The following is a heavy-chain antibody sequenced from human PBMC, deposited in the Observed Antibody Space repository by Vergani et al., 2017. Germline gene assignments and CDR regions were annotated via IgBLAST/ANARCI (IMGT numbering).Heavy chain of an antibody. J-gene: IGHJ4*02. Sequence: EVQLVESGGGLVQPGGSLRLSCAASGFTVSSNYMSWVRQAPGKGLEWVSVIYSGGNTYYADSVKGRFTISRDNSKNTLYLQMNSLRAEDTAVYYCARGIAVAAKVDYWGQGTLVTVSS. D-gene: IGHD6-19*01. CDR3: ARGIAVAAKVDY. CDR1: GFTVSSNY. CDR2: IYSGGNT. V-gene: IGHV3-66*02.